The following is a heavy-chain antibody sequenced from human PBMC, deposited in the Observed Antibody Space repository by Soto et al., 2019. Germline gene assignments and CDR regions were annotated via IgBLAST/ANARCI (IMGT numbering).Heavy chain of an antibody. V-gene: IGHV4-39*01. CDR1: GGSITRNDHY. D-gene: IGHD6-19*01. CDR3: ARLGSSGWYQGSCFDY. Sequence: QLQLQESGPGLVRPSETLSLICTVSGGSITRNDHYWGWIRQSPGKGLEWIGDIKSSWSTNYNLSHKSRISMSVETSTNQFPLKMNSVTAADAAVYYCARLGSSGWYQGSCFDYWGQGTLVTVSS. J-gene: IGHJ4*02. CDR2: IKSSWST.